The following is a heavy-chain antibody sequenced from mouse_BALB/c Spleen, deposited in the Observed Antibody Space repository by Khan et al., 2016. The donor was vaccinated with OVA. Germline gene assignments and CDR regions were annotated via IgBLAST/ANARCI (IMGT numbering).Heavy chain of an antibody. CDR2: ISYSGRT. V-gene: IGHV3-2*02. Sequence: EVQLQESGPGLVKPSQSLSLTCTVTGYSITSDYAWNWIRQFPGNKLEWMGYISYSGRTSYNPSLKSRISITRDTSKNQFFLQLNSVTTEDAATYYCAREGYDYDYAMDYWGQGTSVTVSS. CDR1: GYSITSDYA. D-gene: IGHD2-4*01. J-gene: IGHJ4*01. CDR3: AREGYDYDYAMDY.